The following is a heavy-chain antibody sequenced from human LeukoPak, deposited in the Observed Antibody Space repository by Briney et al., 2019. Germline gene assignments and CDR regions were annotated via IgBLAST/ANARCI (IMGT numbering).Heavy chain of an antibody. J-gene: IGHJ4*02. CDR3: AIDRYSSGWYTFDY. CDR1: GFTFSNFG. V-gene: IGHV3-21*01. CDR2: ISSSSSYI. D-gene: IGHD6-19*01. Sequence: PGGSLRLSCAASGFTFSNFGINWVRQAPGKGLEWVSSISSSSSYISYADSVKGRFTISRDNAKNSLDLQMNSLRAEDTAAYYYAIDRYSSGWYTFDYWGQGTLVTVSS.